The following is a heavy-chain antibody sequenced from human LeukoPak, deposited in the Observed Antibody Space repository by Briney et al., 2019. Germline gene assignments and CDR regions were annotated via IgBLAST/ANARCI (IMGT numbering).Heavy chain of an antibody. V-gene: IGHV1-46*01. CDR2: INPSGGST. J-gene: IGHJ4*02. CDR3: ARELSNYDFWSGYYHYFDY. D-gene: IGHD3-3*01. Sequence: ASVKVSCTASGYTFTGYYMHWVRQAPGQGLEWMGIINPSGGSTSYAQKFQGRVTMTRDTSTSTVYMELSSLRSEDTAVYYCARELSNYDFWSGYYHYFDYWGQGTLVTVSS. CDR1: GYTFTGYY.